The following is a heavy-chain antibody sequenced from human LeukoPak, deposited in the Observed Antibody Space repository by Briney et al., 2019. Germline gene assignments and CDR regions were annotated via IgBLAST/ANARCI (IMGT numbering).Heavy chain of an antibody. CDR2: ISGRGDGT. Sequence: GGSLRLSCAASGFTFNTYTMNWVRQAPGKGLEWVSAISGRGDGTYYADFVKGRFTISRDNSKNTLFLQMNSLRVEDTATYYCAKGTERYREVSSFDSWGRGTLVAVSS. V-gene: IGHV3-23*01. J-gene: IGHJ4*02. CDR1: GFTFNTYT. D-gene: IGHD3-10*01. CDR3: AKGTERYREVSSFDS.